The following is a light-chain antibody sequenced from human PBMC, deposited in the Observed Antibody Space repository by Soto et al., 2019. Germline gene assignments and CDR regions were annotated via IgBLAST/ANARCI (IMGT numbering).Light chain of an antibody. CDR3: QQYNNWPLT. Sequence: EIVMTQSPATLSVSPGERATLSCRASQSVSDNLAWYQQKPGQAPRLLIYGASTRATGIPARFSGSESGTEFPLTISSLQSEDFAVYYCQQYNNWPLTFGQGTKVEIK. CDR1: QSVSDN. V-gene: IGKV3-15*01. J-gene: IGKJ1*01. CDR2: GAS.